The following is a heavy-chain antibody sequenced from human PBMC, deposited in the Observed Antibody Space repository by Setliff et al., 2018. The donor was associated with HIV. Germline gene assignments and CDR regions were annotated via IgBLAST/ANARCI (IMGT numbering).Heavy chain of an antibody. Sequence: SETLSLTCTVYGGFISNHYWNWIRQPPGKGLEWIGSTHYSGSSYYSPSLKSRVTIPLDTSKNQFSLKLSSMTAADTAVYYCARDVGLCGVDCWPYFYFDLWGRGNLVTVSS. J-gene: IGHJ2*01. CDR1: GGFISNHY. V-gene: IGHV4-59*11. CDR2: THYSGSS. D-gene: IGHD2-21*02. CDR3: ARDVGLCGVDCWPYFYFDL.